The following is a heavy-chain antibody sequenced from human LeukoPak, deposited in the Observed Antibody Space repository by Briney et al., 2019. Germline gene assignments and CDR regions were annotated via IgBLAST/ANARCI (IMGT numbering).Heavy chain of an antibody. Sequence: GSSVKVSCKASGGTFSSYAISWVRQAPGQGLEWMGRIIPIFGTANYAQKFQGRVTITTDESTSTAYMELSSLRSEDTAVYYCASLMNYGDYVDYWGQGTLVTVSS. V-gene: IGHV1-69*05. J-gene: IGHJ4*02. D-gene: IGHD4-17*01. CDR3: ASLMNYGDYVDY. CDR1: GGTFSSYA. CDR2: IIPIFGTA.